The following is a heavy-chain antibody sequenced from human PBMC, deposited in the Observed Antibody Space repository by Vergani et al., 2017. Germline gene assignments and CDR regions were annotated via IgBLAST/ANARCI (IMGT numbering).Heavy chain of an antibody. D-gene: IGHD3-22*01. V-gene: IGHV3-66*01. J-gene: IGHJ4*02. CDR1: GFTFSSYS. CDR2: IYSGGST. Sequence: EVQLVESGGGLVKPGGSLRLSCAASGFTFSSYSMNWVRQAPGKGLEWVSVIYSGGSTYYADSVKGRFTISRDNSKNTLYLQMNSLRAEDTAVYYCARTRNYYYDSSGRDYWGQGTLVTVSS. CDR3: ARTRNYYYDSSGRDY.